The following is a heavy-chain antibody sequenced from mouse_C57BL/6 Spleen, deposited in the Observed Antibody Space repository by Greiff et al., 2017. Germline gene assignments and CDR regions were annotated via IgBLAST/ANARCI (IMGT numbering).Heavy chain of an antibody. CDR1: GYTFTDYN. V-gene: IGHV1-22*01. Sequence: EVHLVESGPELVKPGASVKMSCKASGYTFTDYNMHWVKQSHGKSLEWIGYINPNNGGTSYNQKFKGKATLTVNKSSSTAYMELRSLTSEDSAVYYCAEGYGYDWYAMDYWGQGTSVTVSS. D-gene: IGHD2-2*01. CDR3: AEGYGYDWYAMDY. J-gene: IGHJ4*01. CDR2: INPNNGGT.